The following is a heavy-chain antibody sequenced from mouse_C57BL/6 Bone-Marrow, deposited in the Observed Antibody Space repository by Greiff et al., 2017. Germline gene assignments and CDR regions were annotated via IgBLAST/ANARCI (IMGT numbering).Heavy chain of an antibody. CDR3: TTGTPFAY. D-gene: IGHD4-1*01. CDR2: IDPENGDT. CDR1: GFNIKDDY. J-gene: IGHJ3*01. Sequence: EVQLQQSGAELVRPGASVKLSCTASGFNIKDDYMHWVKQRPEQGLEWIGWIDPENGDTEYGSKFQGKATITADTSSNTAYLQLSSLTSEDTAVYYFTTGTPFAYWGQGTLVTVSA. V-gene: IGHV14-4*01.